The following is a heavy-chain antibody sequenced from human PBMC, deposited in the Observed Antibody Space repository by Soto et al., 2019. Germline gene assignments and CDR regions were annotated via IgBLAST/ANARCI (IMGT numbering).Heavy chain of an antibody. CDR3: ARREIQGPIDY. D-gene: IGHD1-26*01. CDR1: GYSISSSNW. Sequence: QVQLQESGPGLVKPSDTLSLTCAVSGYSISSSNWWGWIRQPPGKGLEWIGYIYYSGTTYYNPSLTSPVTMSVDTSKNQFSLKLTSVTAVDTAVYYCARREIQGPIDYWGQGTLVTVSS. J-gene: IGHJ4*02. V-gene: IGHV4-28*01. CDR2: IYYSGTT.